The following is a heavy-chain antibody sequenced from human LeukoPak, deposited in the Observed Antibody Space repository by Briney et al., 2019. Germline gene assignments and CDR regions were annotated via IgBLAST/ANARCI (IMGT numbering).Heavy chain of an antibody. CDR1: GGSISSSSYY. D-gene: IGHD3-10*01. Sequence: PSETLSLTCTVSGGSISSSSYYWGWIRQPPGKGLEWIGSIYYSGSTYYNPSLKSRVTISVDTSKNQFPLKLSSVTAADTAVYYCARDSGGRFDYWGQGTLVTVSS. V-gene: IGHV4-39*06. CDR3: ARDSGGRFDY. CDR2: IYYSGST. J-gene: IGHJ4*02.